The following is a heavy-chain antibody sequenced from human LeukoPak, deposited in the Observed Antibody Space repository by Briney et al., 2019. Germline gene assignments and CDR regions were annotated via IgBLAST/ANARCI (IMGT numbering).Heavy chain of an antibody. CDR2: IKTKTDGGAT. Sequence: GGSLRLSCAASGFTFSNAWMNWVRQAPGKGLEWVGRIKTKTDGGATDNAAPVKGRFTISRDDSKNTLYLQMNSLKTEDTAVYYCTTGHWNDGLRAYWGQGTLVTVSS. V-gene: IGHV3-15*07. J-gene: IGHJ4*02. D-gene: IGHD1-1*01. CDR1: GFTFSNAW. CDR3: TTGHWNDGLRAY.